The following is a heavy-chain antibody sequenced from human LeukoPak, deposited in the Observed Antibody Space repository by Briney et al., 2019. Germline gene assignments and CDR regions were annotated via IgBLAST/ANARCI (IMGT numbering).Heavy chain of an antibody. V-gene: IGHV4-59*01. CDR3: TRGGGSGRGNWFDP. D-gene: IGHD3-10*01. CDR1: GGSISPYY. CDR2: VYYSGST. Sequence: PSETLSLTCTVSGGSISPYYWSWIRQPPGKGLEWIGYVYYSGSTNYNPSLKSRVTISVDTSKSQFCLKLTSVTAADTAGDYCTRGGGSGRGNWFDPWGQGSPVIVSS. J-gene: IGHJ5*02.